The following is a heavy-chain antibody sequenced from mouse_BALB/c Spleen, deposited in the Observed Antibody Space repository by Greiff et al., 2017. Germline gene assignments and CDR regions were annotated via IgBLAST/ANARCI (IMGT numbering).Heavy chain of an antibody. CDR2: IRNKANGYTT. Sequence: EVHLVESGGGLVQPGGSLRLSCATSGFTFTDYYMSWVRQPPGKALEWLGFIRNKANGYTTEYSASVKGRFTISRDNSQSILYLQMNTLRAEDSATYYCARDIYGNYPYWYFDVWGAGTTVTVSS. D-gene: IGHD2-1*01. J-gene: IGHJ1*01. CDR1: GFTFTDYY. V-gene: IGHV7-3*02. CDR3: ARDIYGNYPYWYFDV.